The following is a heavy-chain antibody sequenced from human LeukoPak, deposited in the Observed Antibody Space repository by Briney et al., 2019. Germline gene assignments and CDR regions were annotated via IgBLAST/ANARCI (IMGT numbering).Heavy chain of an antibody. CDR2: IYHSGST. CDR1: GYSISSGYY. V-gene: IGHV4-38-2*01. J-gene: IGHJ5*02. D-gene: IGHD1-26*01. CDR3: ARGVVGATRRGINNWFDP. Sequence: SETLSLTCAVSGYSISSGYYWGWIRPPPGKGLEWIGIIYHSGSTYYNPSLKSRVTISVDTSKNQFSLKLSSVTAADTAVYYCARGVVGATRRGINNWFDPWGQGTLVTVSS.